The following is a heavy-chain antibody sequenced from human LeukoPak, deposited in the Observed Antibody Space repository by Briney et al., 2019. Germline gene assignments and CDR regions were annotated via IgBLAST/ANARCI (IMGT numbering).Heavy chain of an antibody. CDR1: GFTFISYA. CDR2: ISSNGAGT. CDR3: VKDKWLRVHSYGPFDY. D-gene: IGHD5-18*01. V-gene: IGHV3-64D*06. Sequence: PGWALRLSCSASGFTFISYAMHWVRRAPWRGLEYISTISSNGAGTYYEDSVKGRFTISRDNSKNTLFLQMSSLRAEDTALYYCVKDKWLRVHSYGPFDYWGQGTMVTVSS. J-gene: IGHJ4*02.